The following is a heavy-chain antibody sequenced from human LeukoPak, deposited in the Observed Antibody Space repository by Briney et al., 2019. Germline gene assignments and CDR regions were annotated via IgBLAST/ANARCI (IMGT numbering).Heavy chain of an antibody. J-gene: IGHJ5*02. V-gene: IGHV3-33*01. CDR3: ARDAPIAAAGTNWFDP. Sequence: GGSLRLSCETSRFTFSSYGMDWVRQAPGKGLEWVAVIWYDGSHKYYADSVKGRFTISRDNSNNTVFLQMNSLRAEDTAVYYCARDAPIAAAGTNWFDPWGQGTLVTVSS. CDR1: RFTFSSYG. D-gene: IGHD6-13*01. CDR2: IWYDGSHK.